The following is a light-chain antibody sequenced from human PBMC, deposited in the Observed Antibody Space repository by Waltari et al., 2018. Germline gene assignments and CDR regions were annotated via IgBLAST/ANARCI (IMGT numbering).Light chain of an antibody. CDR1: QSASTS. J-gene: IGKJ4*01. Sequence: ELVMTQSPATLSVSPGERASLSCRASQSASTSLAWYQQTPGQAPRLLIYRASTRAAGIPDRFSGSGSGTEFTLTISSLQSEDSAIYYCMQALQTPLTFGGGTK. CDR3: MQALQTPLT. CDR2: RAS. V-gene: IGKV3-15*01.